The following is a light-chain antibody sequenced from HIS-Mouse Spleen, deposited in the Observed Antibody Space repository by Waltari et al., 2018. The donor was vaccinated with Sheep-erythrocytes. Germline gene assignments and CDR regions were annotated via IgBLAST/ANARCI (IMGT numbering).Light chain of an antibody. Sequence: QSALTQPASVSGSPGQSITISCTGTSSDVGSYNLVSRYQQHPGKAPKLMIYEGSKRPSVVSNRFSGSKSGNTASLTISGLQAEDEADYYCCSYAGSSTLFGGGTKLTVL. CDR2: EGS. V-gene: IGLV2-23*01. CDR3: CSYAGSSTL. J-gene: IGLJ3*02. CDR1: SSDVGSYNL.